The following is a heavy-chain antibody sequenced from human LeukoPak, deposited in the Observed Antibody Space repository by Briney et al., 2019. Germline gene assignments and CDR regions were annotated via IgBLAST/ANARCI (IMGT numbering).Heavy chain of an antibody. CDR1: GFTFSSYS. D-gene: IGHD3-9*01. J-gene: IGHJ4*02. V-gene: IGHV3-21*01. CDR3: ARDLDYDILTGYYDY. CDR2: ISSSSSYI. Sequence: PGGSLRLSCAASGFTFSSYSMNWVRQAPGKGLEWVSSISSSSSYIYYAGSVKGRFTISRDNAKNSLYLQMNSLRAEDTAVYYCARDLDYDILTGYYDYWGQGTLVTVSS.